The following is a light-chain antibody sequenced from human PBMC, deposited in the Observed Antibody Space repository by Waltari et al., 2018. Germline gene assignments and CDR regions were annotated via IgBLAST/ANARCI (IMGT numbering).Light chain of an antibody. J-gene: IGKJ1*01. CDR2: GAS. CDR1: QSVRSNY. CDR3: QQYGISPKT. Sequence: EIVLTQSPGTLSLSPGERATLSCRASQSVRSNYLAWYQQKPGQAPRLFIYGASSRATGIPDRFSGSGSGTDFTLTISRLEPEDFAVYYCQQYGISPKTFGQGTKVEIK. V-gene: IGKV3-20*01.